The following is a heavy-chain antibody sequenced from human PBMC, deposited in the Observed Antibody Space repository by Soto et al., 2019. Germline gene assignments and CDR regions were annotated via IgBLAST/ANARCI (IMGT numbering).Heavy chain of an antibody. CDR2: RSPNNGDT. J-gene: IGHJ4*02. CDR3: ARGVSAGVDY. D-gene: IGHD1-26*01. Sequence: QVQLVQSGAEVKKPGASVKVSCKASGYTFTSLDINWVRQAPGQGLEWLGWRSPNNGDTGYAQKLQGTVTMTRNISISTAYMDLSSLTSDETAVYYCARGVSAGVDYWGQGTLVTVSS. V-gene: IGHV1-8*01. CDR1: GYTFTSLD.